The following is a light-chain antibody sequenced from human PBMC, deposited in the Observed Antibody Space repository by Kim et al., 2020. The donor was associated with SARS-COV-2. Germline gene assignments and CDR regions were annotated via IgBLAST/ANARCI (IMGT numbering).Light chain of an antibody. CDR1: SSNIGAGHD. V-gene: IGLV1-40*01. Sequence: HSVLTQPPSVSGAPGQRVTISCTGSSSNIGAGHDEHWYQQLPGTAPKLLIYGNSNRPSGVPDRFSGSKSGTSASLAITGLQAEDEADYYCPSYDSSLSGWVFGGGTQLTVL. J-gene: IGLJ3*02. CDR3: PSYDSSLSGWV. CDR2: GNS.